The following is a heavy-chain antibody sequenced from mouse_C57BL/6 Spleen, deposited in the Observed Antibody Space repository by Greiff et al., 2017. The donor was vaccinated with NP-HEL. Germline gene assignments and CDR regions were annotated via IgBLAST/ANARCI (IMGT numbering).Heavy chain of an antibody. D-gene: IGHD2-2*01. J-gene: IGHJ4*01. CDR3: TSSTMATTRAMDY. CDR2: IDPETGGT. CDR1: GYTFTDYE. V-gene: IGHV1-15*01. Sequence: QVQLKESGAELVRPGASVTLSCKASGYTFTDYEMHWVKQTPVHGLEWIGAIDPETGGTAYNQKFKGKAILTADKSSSTAYMELRSLTSEDSAVYYCTSSTMATTRAMDYWGQGTSVTVSS.